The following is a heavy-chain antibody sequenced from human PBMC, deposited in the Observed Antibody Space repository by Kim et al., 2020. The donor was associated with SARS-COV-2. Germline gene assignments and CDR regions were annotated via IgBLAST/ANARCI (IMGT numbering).Heavy chain of an antibody. J-gene: IGHJ1*01. D-gene: IGHD3-22*01. CDR3: ARGAQHSVYTNVYFYH. CDR2: IGGSGDYI. CDR1: GFTFSSHA. V-gene: IGHV3-23*01. Sequence: GGSLRLSCTASGFTFSSHAISWVRQAPGKGLQWVSAIGGSGDYIYYSDSVKGRFTISRDNSRHMLFLQMNSMGAEDTGLYFCARGAQHSVYTNVYFYHWG.